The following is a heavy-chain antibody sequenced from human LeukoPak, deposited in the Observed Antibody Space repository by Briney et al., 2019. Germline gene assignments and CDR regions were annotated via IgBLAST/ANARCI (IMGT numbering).Heavy chain of an antibody. CDR3: ARGEYDFWSGYYFDY. J-gene: IGHJ4*02. CDR1: GFTVSSNY. D-gene: IGHD3-3*01. V-gene: IGHV3-53*01. CDR2: IYSGGST. Sequence: GGSLRLSCAASGFTVSSNYMSWVRQAPGKGLEWVSVIYSGGSTYYADSVKGRFTTSRDNSKNTLYLQMNSLRAEDTAVYYCARGEYDFWSGYYFDYWGQGTLVTVSS.